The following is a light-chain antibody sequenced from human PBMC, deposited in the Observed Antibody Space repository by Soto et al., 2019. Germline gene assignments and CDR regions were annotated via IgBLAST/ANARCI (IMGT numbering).Light chain of an antibody. CDR1: QSVNSDY. J-gene: IGKJ5*01. CDR3: HHYGGSPIT. CDR2: GAS. Sequence: EVVLAQAPGPLSLSPGERATLSCRCSQSVNSDYLGWFQQKPGQAPRLLIYGASTRATGIPDRFSGSGSGTDFTLTISRLEPEDFAVYYCHHYGGSPITFGQGTRLEIK. V-gene: IGKV3-20*01.